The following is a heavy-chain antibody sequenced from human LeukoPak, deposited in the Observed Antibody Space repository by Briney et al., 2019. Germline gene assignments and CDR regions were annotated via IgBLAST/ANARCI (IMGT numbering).Heavy chain of an antibody. D-gene: IGHD5-12*01. J-gene: IGHJ4*02. V-gene: IGHV1-2*02. CDR1: GYTFTGYY. CDR2: INPNSGGT. Sequence: GASVTVSCKASGYTFTGYYMHWVRQAPGQGLEWMGWINPNSGGTHYAQKFQGRVTMTRDTSISTAYMELSRLRSDDTAVYYCAREYSGYDSLGYWGQGTLVTVSS. CDR3: AREYSGYDSLGY.